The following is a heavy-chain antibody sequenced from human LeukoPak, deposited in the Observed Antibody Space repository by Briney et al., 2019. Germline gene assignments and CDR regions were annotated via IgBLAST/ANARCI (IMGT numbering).Heavy chain of an antibody. CDR1: GGSISRSGYY. D-gene: IGHD1-14*01. Sequence: SETLSLTCTVSGGSISRSGYYWGWIRQPPGKGLEWIGYIYYTGSTTYNPSLKSRVTISVDTSKNQFSLKLSSVTAADTAVYYCARGDGIVDYWGQGTLVTVSS. J-gene: IGHJ4*02. CDR2: IYYTGST. CDR3: ARGDGIVDY. V-gene: IGHV4-61*08.